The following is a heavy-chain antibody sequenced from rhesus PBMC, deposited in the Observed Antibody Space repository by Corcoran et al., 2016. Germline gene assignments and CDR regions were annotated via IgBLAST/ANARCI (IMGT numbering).Heavy chain of an antibody. CDR2: VHGGDDIT. V-gene: IGHV4-169*01. Sequence: QLQLQESGPGLVKPSETLSVTCVVSGDSIRRTFWSWIRQAPGKQPEGIGYVHGGDDITTCNPSLRDQITLCVATAKHQFSLQLTVLHSADTAVYSCAQYYCISGACRGLYAWGQGVVVTVSS. D-gene: IGHD2-15*01. CDR1: GDSIRRTF. J-gene: IGHJ6*01. CDR3: AQYYCISGACRGLYA.